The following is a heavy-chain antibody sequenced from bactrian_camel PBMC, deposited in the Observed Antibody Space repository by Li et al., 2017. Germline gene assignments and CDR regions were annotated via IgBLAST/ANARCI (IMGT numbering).Heavy chain of an antibody. CDR3: AACGRMGVDPVSVNY. CDR1: PAIFDKCA. V-gene: IGHV3S53*01. D-gene: IGHD3*01. Sequence: HVQLVESGGGSVQLGGSLKLSCAPSPAIFDKCAMGWYRQGPGKERELVSALVLDGTTTYTDSVKGRFTISQEKAKNTLYLQMNDLQIKDTAVYYCAACGRMGVDPVSVNYWGQGTQVTVS. J-gene: IGHJ4*01. CDR2: LVLDGTT.